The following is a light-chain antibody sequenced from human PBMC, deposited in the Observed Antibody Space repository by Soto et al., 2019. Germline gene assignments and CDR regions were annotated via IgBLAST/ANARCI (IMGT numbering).Light chain of an antibody. Sequence: EIVLTQSPGTLSLSPGERATLSCRASQSINNRYLAWYQQKPGQAPRLLIYAASSRATGIPNRFSGSGSGTDFALAISRLEPEDFEVYYCQQFGSSPGFTFGPGTKVDIK. J-gene: IGKJ3*01. CDR3: QQFGSSPGFT. CDR2: AAS. V-gene: IGKV3-20*01. CDR1: QSINNRY.